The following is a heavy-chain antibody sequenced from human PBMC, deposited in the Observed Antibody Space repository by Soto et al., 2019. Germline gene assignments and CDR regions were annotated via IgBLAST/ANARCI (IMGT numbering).Heavy chain of an antibody. J-gene: IGHJ6*02. CDR2: VIPTLGIL. Sequence: QVQLVQSGAEVKRPGSSVKVSCKASGDTFSSHTIIAWVRQAPGQGLEWMRRVIPTLGILDYAQRFQDRVTITADTSTSTAYLELTRLTSEDTAIYYCARDEGGYNFGSDYGLDVWGQGTTVTVSS. CDR3: ARDEGGYNFGSDYGLDV. V-gene: IGHV1-69*08. D-gene: IGHD5-18*01. CDR1: GDTFSSHT.